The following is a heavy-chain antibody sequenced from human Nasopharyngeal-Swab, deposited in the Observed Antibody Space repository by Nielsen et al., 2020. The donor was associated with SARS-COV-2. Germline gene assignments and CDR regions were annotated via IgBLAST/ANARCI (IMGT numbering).Heavy chain of an antibody. CDR3: AKDQKYYYDSSGYDY. CDR1: GFTFSSYG. J-gene: IGHJ4*02. Sequence: GESLKISCAASGFTFSSYGMHWVRQAPGKGLEWVAVISYDGSNKYYADSVKGRFTISRDNSKNTLYLQMNSLRAEDTAVYYCAKDQKYYYDSSGYDYWGQGTLVTVSS. CDR2: ISYDGSNK. D-gene: IGHD3-22*01. V-gene: IGHV3-30*18.